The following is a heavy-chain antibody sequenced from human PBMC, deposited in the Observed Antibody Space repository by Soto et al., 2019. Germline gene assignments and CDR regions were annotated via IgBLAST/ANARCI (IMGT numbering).Heavy chain of an antibody. CDR3: AIEPYITMIVVVPWYFDY. V-gene: IGHV1-46*01. CDR2: INPSGGST. CDR1: GYTFTSYY. J-gene: IGHJ4*02. D-gene: IGHD3-22*01. Sequence: ASVKVSCKASGYTFTSYYMHWVRQAPGQGLEWMGIINPSGGSTSYAQKFQGRVTMTRDTSTSTVYMELSSLRSEDTAVYYCAIEPYITMIVVVPWYFDYWGQGTLVTVSS.